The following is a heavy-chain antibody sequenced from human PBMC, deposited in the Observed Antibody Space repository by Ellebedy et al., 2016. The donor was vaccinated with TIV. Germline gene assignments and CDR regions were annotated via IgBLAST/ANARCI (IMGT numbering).Heavy chain of an antibody. CDR3: AREDNLVGATAMYYFDY. CDR1: GGTFSSYA. CDR2: IIPILGIA. V-gene: IGHV1-69*04. Sequence: AASVKVSCKASGGTFSSYAISWVRQAPGQGLEWMGRIIPILGIANYAQKFQGRITITADKSTSTAYMELSSLRSEDTAVYYCAREDNLVGATAMYYFDYWGQGTLVTVSS. D-gene: IGHD1-26*01. J-gene: IGHJ4*02.